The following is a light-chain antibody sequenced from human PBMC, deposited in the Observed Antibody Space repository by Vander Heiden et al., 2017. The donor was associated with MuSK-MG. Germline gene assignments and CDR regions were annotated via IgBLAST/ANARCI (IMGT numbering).Light chain of an antibody. Sequence: EIVLTQSPATLSLSPGERATLSCRASQSVSSSYLAWYQQKPGLAPRLLIYDASSRATGIPDRFSGSGSGTDFTLTISRLQPEDFAVYYCQQYGSSRTFGHGTKVEIK. CDR3: QQYGSSRT. V-gene: IGKV3D-20*01. J-gene: IGKJ1*01. CDR2: DAS. CDR1: QSVSSSY.